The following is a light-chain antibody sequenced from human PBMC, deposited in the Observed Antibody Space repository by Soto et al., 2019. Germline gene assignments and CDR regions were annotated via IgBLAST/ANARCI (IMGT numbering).Light chain of an antibody. CDR1: SSDVGGYKY. CDR3: SSYAGSSNV. J-gene: IGLJ1*01. CDR2: EVS. V-gene: IGLV2-14*01. Sequence: QSALPQPASVSGSPGQSITISCTGTSSDVGGYKYVSWYQQHPGKAPKLMIYEVSNRPSGVSDRFSGSKSGNTASLTISGLQAEDEADYYCSSYAGSSNVFGTGTKVTVL.